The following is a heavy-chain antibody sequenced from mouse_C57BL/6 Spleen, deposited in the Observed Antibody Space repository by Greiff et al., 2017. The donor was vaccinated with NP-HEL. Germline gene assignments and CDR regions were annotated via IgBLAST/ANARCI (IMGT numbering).Heavy chain of an antibody. D-gene: IGHD1-1*01. CDR2: IDPETGGT. V-gene: IGHV1-15*01. CDR3: TRYYYGSSGGFAY. J-gene: IGHJ3*01. CDR1: GYTFTDYE. Sequence: QVQLKESGAELVRPGASVTLSCKASGYTFTDYEMHWVKQTPVHGLEWIGAIDPETGGTAYNQKFKGKAILTADKSSSTAYMELRSLTSEDSAVYYCTRYYYGSSGGFAYWGQGTLVTVSA.